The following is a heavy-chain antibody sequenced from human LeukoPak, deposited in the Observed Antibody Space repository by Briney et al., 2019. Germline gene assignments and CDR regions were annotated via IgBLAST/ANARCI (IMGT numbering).Heavy chain of an antibody. Sequence: TGGSLRLSCTASGFTFGDYAMSWVRQAPGKGLEWVSSISRSGESTFYADSVRGRFTISRDNSKNTVSLQMESLRAEDTALYYCAKDYAVGSIDYWGQGTLVTVSS. D-gene: IGHD3-16*01. J-gene: IGHJ4*02. CDR1: GFTFGDYA. V-gene: IGHV3-23*01. CDR2: ISRSGEST. CDR3: AKDYAVGSIDY.